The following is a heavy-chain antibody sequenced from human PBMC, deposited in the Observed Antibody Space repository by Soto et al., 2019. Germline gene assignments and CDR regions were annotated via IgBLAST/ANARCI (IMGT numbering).Heavy chain of an antibody. CDR1: GLTLSRYW. D-gene: IGHD3-10*01. Sequence: EVQLVESGGGLVQPGGSLRLSCAGSGLTLSRYWMHWVRQGPGKGLVWVSRINSDGGTTTYADSVKGRFTISRDNAKNTVDLQMNSLRAEDTAVYDCLAGETNYFDFWGQGSLVTVSS. J-gene: IGHJ4*02. CDR3: LAGETNYFDF. CDR2: INSDGGTT. V-gene: IGHV3-74*01.